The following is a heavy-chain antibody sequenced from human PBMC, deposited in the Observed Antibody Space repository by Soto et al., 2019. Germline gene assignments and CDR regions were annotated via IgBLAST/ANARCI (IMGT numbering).Heavy chain of an antibody. CDR3: ARSYSSGWEFDY. CDR2: INPNSGNI. V-gene: IGHV1-8*01. Sequence: ASVKVSCKASGDTFTTYDINWVRQATGHGLEWMGWINPNSGNIGYAQRFQGRFTVSRDNAQNSLSLKLNSLRVEDTAVYYCARSYSSGWEFDYWGQGTQVTVSS. J-gene: IGHJ4*02. CDR1: GDTFTTYD. D-gene: IGHD6-19*01.